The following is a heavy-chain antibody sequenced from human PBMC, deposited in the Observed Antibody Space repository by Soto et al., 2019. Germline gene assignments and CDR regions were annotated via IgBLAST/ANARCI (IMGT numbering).Heavy chain of an antibody. Sequence: QVQLVQSGAEVKKPGASVKVSCKASGYNFIGYYIHWVRQAPGQGLQWMGWIDPNNGDTDSAQKFQGRITITRDTSSSTVYRDLSSLRIDDTAIYYCARLRGQFDYGMDVWGQGTTVAVSS. CDR3: ARLRGQFDYGMDV. V-gene: IGHV1-2*02. D-gene: IGHD3-10*01. J-gene: IGHJ6*02. CDR1: GYNFIGYY. CDR2: IDPNNGDT.